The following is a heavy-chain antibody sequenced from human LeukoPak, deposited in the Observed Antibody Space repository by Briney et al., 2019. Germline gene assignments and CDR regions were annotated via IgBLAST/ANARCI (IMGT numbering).Heavy chain of an antibody. D-gene: IGHD3-10*01. CDR2: IYSGGKP. J-gene: IGHJ4*02. CDR1: GFTVSSNY. CDR3: ARDGGSGNPRFDS. Sequence: GGSLRLSCAASGFTVSSNYMSWVRHAPGKGLEGVSVIYSGGKPYYADSVKGRFTISRDNSKNTPYLQMNSLRAEDTAVYYCARDGGSGNPRFDSWGQGTLVTVSS. V-gene: IGHV3-53*01.